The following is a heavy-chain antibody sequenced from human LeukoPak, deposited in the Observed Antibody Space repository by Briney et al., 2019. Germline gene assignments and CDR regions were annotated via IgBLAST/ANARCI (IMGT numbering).Heavy chain of an antibody. Sequence: GGSLRLSCAASGFTFSSYAMSWVRQAPGKGLEWVSTVTSSGSRTHYADSVQGRFTISRDNAKKSLYLQMNSLRAEDTAVYYCTRDKQHLDDYWGQGTLVTVSS. V-gene: IGHV3-23*01. CDR3: TRDKQHLDDY. CDR1: GFTFSSYA. D-gene: IGHD6-13*01. CDR2: VTSSGSRT. J-gene: IGHJ4*02.